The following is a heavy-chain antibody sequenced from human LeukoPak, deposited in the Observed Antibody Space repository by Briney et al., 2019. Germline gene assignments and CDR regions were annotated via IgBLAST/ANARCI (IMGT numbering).Heavy chain of an antibody. CDR2: ISYDGSNK. J-gene: IGHJ6*02. V-gene: IGHV3-30*04. D-gene: IGHD3-3*01. CDR3: ARVGGDVLSGHRTGYYYAMDV. CDR1: GFTFTRFA. Sequence: GGSLRLSCAASGFTFTRFAMYWVRQALGKGLEWVALISYDGSNKYYADSVKGRFTISRDNSKNTVYLQMNSPRAEDTAVYYCARVGGDVLSGHRTGYYYAMDVWGQGTTVTVSS.